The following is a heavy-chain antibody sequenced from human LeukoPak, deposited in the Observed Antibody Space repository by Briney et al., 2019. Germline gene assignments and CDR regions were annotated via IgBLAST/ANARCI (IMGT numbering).Heavy chain of an antibody. CDR2: ISYSGST. D-gene: IGHD6-13*01. J-gene: IGHJ4*02. Sequence: SETLSLTCTVSGAPISSYYRSWIRQPPGKGLEWIGYISYSGSTYYNPSLKSRVTISVDRSKNQFSLKLSSVTAADTAVYYCARGAAAGVDYFDYWGQGTLVTVSS. V-gene: IGHV4-59*12. CDR1: GAPISSYY. CDR3: ARGAAAGVDYFDY.